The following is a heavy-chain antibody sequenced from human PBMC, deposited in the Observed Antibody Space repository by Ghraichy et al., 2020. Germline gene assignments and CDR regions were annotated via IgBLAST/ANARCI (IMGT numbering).Heavy chain of an antibody. D-gene: IGHD6-13*01. V-gene: IGHV3-74*01. CDR3: ARVDRRSSCPCLLGY. Sequence: LSLTCAASGFTFSSYWMHWVRQAPGKGLVWVSRINSDGSSTSYADSVKGRFTISRDNAKNTLYLQMNSLRAEDTAVYYCARVDRRSSCPCLLGYWGQGTLVTVSS. CDR1: GFTFSSYW. J-gene: IGHJ4*02. CDR2: INSDGSST.